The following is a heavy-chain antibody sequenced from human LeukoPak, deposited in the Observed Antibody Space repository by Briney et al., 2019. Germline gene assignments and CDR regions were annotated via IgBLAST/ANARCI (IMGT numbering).Heavy chain of an antibody. CDR2: IYYSGST. CDR1: GGSISSNY. V-gene: IGHV4-59*01. D-gene: IGHD6-13*01. CDR3: ARSDAGYSSSWYPYCYYYMDV. Sequence: SGTLSLTCTVSGGSISSNYWSWSRQPPGKGLEWIGYIYYSGSTNYNPSLKSRVTISVDTSKNQFSLKLSSVTAADTAVYYCARSDAGYSSSWYPYCYYYMDVWGKGTTVTVSS. J-gene: IGHJ6*03.